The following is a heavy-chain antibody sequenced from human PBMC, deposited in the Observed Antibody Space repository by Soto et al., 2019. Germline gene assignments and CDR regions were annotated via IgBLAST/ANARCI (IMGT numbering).Heavy chain of an antibody. J-gene: IGHJ4*02. Sequence: QVQLQESGPGLVKPSQTLSLTCTVSGASISGGDYYWTWIRQPPGKGLEWIGSIYYTGNTYSNPSLESRLSISVVPSNNQFALRLTAVTAPETAIYYCARATYDSSTYYLDYWGQGTLVTVSS. V-gene: IGHV4-30-4*01. CDR1: GASISGGDYY. D-gene: IGHD3-22*01. CDR2: IYYTGNT. CDR3: ARATYDSSTYYLDY.